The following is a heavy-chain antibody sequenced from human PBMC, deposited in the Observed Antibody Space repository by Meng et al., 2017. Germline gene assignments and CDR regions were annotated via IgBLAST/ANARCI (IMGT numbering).Heavy chain of an antibody. J-gene: IGHJ4*02. Sequence: ASVKVSCKASGYTFTSYDINWVRQATGQGLEWMGWMNPNSGNTGYAQKFQGRVTMTRNTSISTAYMELSSLRSEDTAVYYCARGHKITIFGVVIMYYFDYWGQGTLVTGSS. V-gene: IGHV1-8*01. CDR1: GYTFTSYD. CDR3: ARGHKITIFGVVIMYYFDY. CDR2: MNPNSGNT. D-gene: IGHD3-3*01.